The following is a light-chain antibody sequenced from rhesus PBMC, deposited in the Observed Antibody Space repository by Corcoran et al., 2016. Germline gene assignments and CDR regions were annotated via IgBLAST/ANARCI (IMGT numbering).Light chain of an antibody. CDR3: YSYGGNNNFI. V-gene: IGLV2-23*01. CDR2: DVS. CDR1: TSNIGDYNY. J-gene: IGLJ1*01. Sequence: QAALTQPPSVSGSPGQSVTMSCTGTTSNIGDYNYVSWYQQYPGRVPKLIIFDVSKRPSGVSNRFSGSKSGNTASLTISGLQAEDEADYYCYSYGGNNNFIFGGGTRLTVL.